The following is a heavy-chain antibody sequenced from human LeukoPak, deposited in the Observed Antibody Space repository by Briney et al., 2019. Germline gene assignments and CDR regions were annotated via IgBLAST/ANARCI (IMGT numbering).Heavy chain of an antibody. V-gene: IGHV3-9*01. J-gene: IGHJ4*02. D-gene: IGHD3-22*01. CDR2: IGWNGGNI. Sequence: PGGSLRLSCAGSGFTFDDYGLHWVRHAPGKGLEWVAGIGWNGGNIGYADSVKGRFTISRDNARNSLCLQMNSLRPEDTALYYCAKVTYDSSGYYPLFDYWGQGTLVTVSS. CDR3: AKVTYDSSGYYPLFDY. CDR1: GFTFDDYG.